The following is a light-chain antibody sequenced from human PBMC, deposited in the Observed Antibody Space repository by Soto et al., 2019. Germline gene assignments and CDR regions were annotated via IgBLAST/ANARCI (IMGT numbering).Light chain of an antibody. V-gene: IGKV1-5*01. CDR2: DAS. J-gene: IGKJ1*01. CDR3: QHYNSDPWT. CDR1: QTIRRW. Sequence: DIEMTQSPSTLSASVGDRLTITCRASQTIRRWLAWYQQRPGKAPKVLIYDASTLESGVPARFSGSGSETEFTLTISSLQPEDSATYYCQHYNSDPWTF.